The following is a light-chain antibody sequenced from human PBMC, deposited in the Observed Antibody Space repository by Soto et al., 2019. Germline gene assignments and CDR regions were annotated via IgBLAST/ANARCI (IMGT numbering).Light chain of an antibody. V-gene: IGKV3-20*01. CDR1: QSVGFSY. Sequence: EIVLTQSPGTLSLSPGEGASLSCRASQSVGFSYIAWYQQKPGQAPRLLIYGASSRATGIPDRFSGSESGTDFTLTISRLEPEDFAIYYCQEYETSGTVGQGTKVEIK. CDR2: GAS. J-gene: IGKJ1*01. CDR3: QEYETSGT.